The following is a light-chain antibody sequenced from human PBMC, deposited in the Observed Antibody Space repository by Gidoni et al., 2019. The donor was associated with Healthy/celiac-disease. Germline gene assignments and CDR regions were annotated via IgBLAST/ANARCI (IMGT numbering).Light chain of an antibody. Sequence: DIVMTQSPLSRPVTPGEPASISCRSSQSLLHSNGYNYLDWYLQKPGQAPQLLIYWGSNRAAGVPDRFSGSGSGTDFTLKISRVEAEDVGVYYCMQALQTPYTFGQGTKLEIK. CDR3: MQALQTPYT. CDR1: QSLLHSNGYNY. J-gene: IGKJ2*01. CDR2: WGS. V-gene: IGKV2-28*01.